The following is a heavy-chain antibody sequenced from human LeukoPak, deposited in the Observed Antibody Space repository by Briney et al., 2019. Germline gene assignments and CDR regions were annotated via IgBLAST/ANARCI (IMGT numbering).Heavy chain of an antibody. CDR1: GFTFSTYS. CDR3: VRDLHMVGVTRDFDY. J-gene: IGHJ4*02. Sequence: GGSLRLSCTASGFTFSTYSMNWVRQAPGKGLEWISYISSSSSTIYYADSVKGRFTISRDNAKNSLYLQMNSLRAEDTAIYYCVRDLHMVGVTRDFDYWGQGTLVTVSS. V-gene: IGHV3-48*04. D-gene: IGHD1-26*01. CDR2: ISSSSSTI.